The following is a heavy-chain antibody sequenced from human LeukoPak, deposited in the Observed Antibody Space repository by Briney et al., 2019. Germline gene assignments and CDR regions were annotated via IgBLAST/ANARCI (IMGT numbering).Heavy chain of an antibody. CDR1: GFTFSSYA. D-gene: IGHD2-15*01. V-gene: IGHV3-30-3*01. J-gene: IGHJ3*02. CDR2: ISYDGSNK. Sequence: GGSLRLSCAASGFTFSSYAMHWVRQAPGKGLEWVAVISYDGSNKYYADSVKGRFTISRDNAKNTLYLQMNSLRAEDTAVYYCARSGGVAATGAFDIWGQGTMVTVSS. CDR3: ARSGGVAATGAFDI.